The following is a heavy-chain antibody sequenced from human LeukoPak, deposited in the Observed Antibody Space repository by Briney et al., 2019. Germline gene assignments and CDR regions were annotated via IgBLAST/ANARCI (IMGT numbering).Heavy chain of an antibody. CDR3: AKDVDIVATGALRY. V-gene: IGHV3-23*01. CDR1: GFTFSSYW. J-gene: IGHJ4*02. CDR2: ISGSGGST. Sequence: AGGSLRLSCAASGFTFSSYWMSWVRQAPGKGLEWVSAISGSGGSTYYADSVKGRFTISRDNSKNTLYLQMNSLRAEDTAVYYCAKDVDIVATGALRYWGQGTLVTVSS. D-gene: IGHD5-12*01.